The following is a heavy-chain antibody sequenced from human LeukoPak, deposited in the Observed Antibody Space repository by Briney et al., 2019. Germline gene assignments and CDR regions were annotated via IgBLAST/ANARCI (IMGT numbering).Heavy chain of an antibody. CDR2: IYYSGST. Sequence: SETLSLTCTVSGGSISSGGYYWSWIRQHPGKGLEWIGYIYYSGSTNYNPSLKSRVTISVDTSKNQFSLKLSSVTAADTAVYYCARDSSPFLEWLTGSYYYGMDVWGQGTTVTVSS. CDR1: GGSISSGGYY. V-gene: IGHV4-61*08. D-gene: IGHD3-3*02. CDR3: ARDSSPFLEWLTGSYYYGMDV. J-gene: IGHJ6*02.